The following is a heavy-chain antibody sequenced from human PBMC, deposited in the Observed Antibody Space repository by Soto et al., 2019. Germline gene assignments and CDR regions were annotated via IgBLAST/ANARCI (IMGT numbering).Heavy chain of an antibody. D-gene: IGHD2-2*01. J-gene: IGHJ6*02. Sequence: HPGGSLRLSCAASGFTFSSYAMHWVRQAPGRGLEWVVVISYDGSNKYYADSVKGRFTISRDNSKNTLYLQMNSLRAEDTAVYYCARDMVYCSSTSCYDYYYYGMDVWGQGTTVTVSS. V-gene: IGHV3-30-3*01. CDR2: ISYDGSNK. CDR1: GFTFSSYA. CDR3: ARDMVYCSSTSCYDYYYYGMDV.